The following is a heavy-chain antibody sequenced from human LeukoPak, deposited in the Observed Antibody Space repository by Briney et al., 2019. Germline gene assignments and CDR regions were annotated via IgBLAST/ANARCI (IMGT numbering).Heavy chain of an antibody. Sequence: GGSLRLSCAASGFIVSSKYMNWVRQAPGKGLEWVSIIYGDYSTYYADSVKGRFTISRDNSKNTLYLQINSLRVEDTAVYYRASDYPLYFYYTDVWGKGTTVTVSS. CDR3: ASDYPLYFYYTDV. J-gene: IGHJ6*03. CDR2: IYGDYST. V-gene: IGHV3-53*01. CDR1: GFIVSSKY.